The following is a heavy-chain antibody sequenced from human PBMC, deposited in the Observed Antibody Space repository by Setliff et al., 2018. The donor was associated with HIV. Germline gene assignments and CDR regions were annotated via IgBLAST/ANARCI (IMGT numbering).Heavy chain of an antibody. CDR2: INDRGNT. J-gene: IGHJ4*02. CDR3: ARGRHIEATIPLDH. V-gene: IGHV4-34*01. D-gene: IGHD5-12*01. CDR1: GGSFSDYY. Sequence: PSETLSLTCTVSGGSFSDYYWTWIRQPPNEGLEWIGEINDRGNTNYMPSLRSRVTISVDTSKNQFSLKLTSGTAADSAIYYCARGRHIEATIPLDHWGQGTLVTVSS.